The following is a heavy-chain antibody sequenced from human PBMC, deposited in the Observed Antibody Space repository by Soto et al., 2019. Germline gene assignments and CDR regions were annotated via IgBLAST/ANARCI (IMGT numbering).Heavy chain of an antibody. CDR1: RFTISGHA. Sequence: GGSLRLSCAASRFTISGHAMHWVRQAPGKGLEWVSLIKSGGNTYYADSVEGRFTISRDNSKNTVFLQMNSLRAEDTAVYYCVRENYYYGMDVWGQGTTVTVSS. V-gene: IGHV3-66*01. CDR2: IKSGGNT. J-gene: IGHJ6*02. CDR3: VRENYYYGMDV.